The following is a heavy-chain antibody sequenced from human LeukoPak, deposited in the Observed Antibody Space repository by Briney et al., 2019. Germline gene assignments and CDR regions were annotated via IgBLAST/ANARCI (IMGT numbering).Heavy chain of an antibody. CDR2: ISGSGGST. CDR1: GFTFSSYA. J-gene: IGHJ4*02. V-gene: IGHV3-23*01. D-gene: IGHD2-15*01. Sequence: GGSLRLSCAASGFTFSSYAMSWVRQAPGKGLEWVSAISGSGGSTYYADSVKGRFTISRDNSKNTLYLQMNSLRAEDTAVYYCAKIPSRGYCSGGSCSYFDYWGQGTLVPSPQ. CDR3: AKIPSRGYCSGGSCSYFDY.